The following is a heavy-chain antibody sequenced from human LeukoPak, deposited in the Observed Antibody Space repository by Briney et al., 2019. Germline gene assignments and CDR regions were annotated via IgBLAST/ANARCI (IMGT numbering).Heavy chain of an antibody. CDR2: ISGSGGST. Sequence: GGSLRLSCAASGFTFSSYAMSWVRQAPGKGLEWVSAISGSGGSTYYADSVKGRFIISRDNSKNTLYLQMNSLRAEDTAVYYCAKTRTFGGVIVPFDYWGQGTLVTVSS. J-gene: IGHJ4*02. V-gene: IGHV3-23*01. CDR3: AKTRTFGGVIVPFDY. CDR1: GFTFSSYA. D-gene: IGHD3-16*02.